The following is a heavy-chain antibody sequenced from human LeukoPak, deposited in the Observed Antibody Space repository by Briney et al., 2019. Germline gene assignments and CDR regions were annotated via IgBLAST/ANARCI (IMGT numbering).Heavy chain of an antibody. V-gene: IGHV3-53*05. Sequence: GGSLRLSCAASGFTVSSNYMSWVRQAPGKGLEWVSVIYSGGGTYYADSVKGRFTISRDKSKNTLYLQKNSLRADDTAVYYCARGGSAWFGGLDSWGQGTLVTVSS. D-gene: IGHD3-10*01. CDR3: ARGGSAWFGGLDS. CDR2: IYSGGGT. CDR1: GFTVSSNY. J-gene: IGHJ4*02.